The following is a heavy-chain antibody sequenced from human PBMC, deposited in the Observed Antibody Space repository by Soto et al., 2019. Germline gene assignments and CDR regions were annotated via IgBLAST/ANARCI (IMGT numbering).Heavy chain of an antibody. CDR2: ISGNNGNT. Sequence: QVQLVQSGGEVKKPGASVKVSCKASGYTFRSYGVSWVRQAPGQGLEWMGWISGNNGNTNYAQGFQCRFTMTTDTSTTTAYRELRSLRSDDTAVYYCASRSGRGQYYFDYWGQGTLVTVSS. D-gene: IGHD3-16*01. V-gene: IGHV1-18*01. CDR3: ASRSGRGQYYFDY. CDR1: GYTFRSYG. J-gene: IGHJ4*02.